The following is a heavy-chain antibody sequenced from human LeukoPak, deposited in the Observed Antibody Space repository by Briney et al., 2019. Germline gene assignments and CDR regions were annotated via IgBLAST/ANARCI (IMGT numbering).Heavy chain of an antibody. J-gene: IGHJ4*02. CDR1: GIIVSRYW. CDR3: ARDLGVCSGGTCYPVYDY. V-gene: IGHV3-7*01. CDR2: IKEDGSEK. D-gene: IGHD2-15*01. Sequence: GGSLRLSCAASGIIVSRYWMTWVRQAPGKRLEWVADIKEDGSEKHYVDSVKGRFTISRDNAENSLYLQTNSLRAEDTAIYYCARDLGVCSGGTCYPVYDYWGQGIPVTVSS.